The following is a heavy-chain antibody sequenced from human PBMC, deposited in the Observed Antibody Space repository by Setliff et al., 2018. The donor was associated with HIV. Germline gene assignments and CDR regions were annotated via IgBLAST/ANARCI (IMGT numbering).Heavy chain of an antibody. CDR3: ARHLLRGYIYIVFDY. V-gene: IGHV4-34*01. Sequence: PSETLSLTCAVYGGSFSGYYWSWIRQPPGKGLEWIGEVTHSGRTNYNPALESRVTTSVDTSKKQFSLRLTSVTAADTALYYCARHLLRGYIYIVFDYWGQGTLVTVSS. CDR2: VTHSGRT. D-gene: IGHD5-18*01. CDR1: GGSFSGYY. J-gene: IGHJ4*02.